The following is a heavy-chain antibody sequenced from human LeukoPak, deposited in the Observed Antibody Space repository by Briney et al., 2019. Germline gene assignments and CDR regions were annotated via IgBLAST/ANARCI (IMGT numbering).Heavy chain of an antibody. CDR2: ITGSADKT. CDR3: AKMQGYFDL. V-gene: IGHV3-23*01. CDR1: GFTFTSQG. Sequence: HTGGSLRLSCAASGFTFTSQGMAWVRQAPGKGLEWVSAITGSADKTFYADSVKGRFTISRDNSKNTLYLQMNSLTAEDTAVYYCAKMQGYFDLWGRGTLVTVSS. J-gene: IGHJ2*01.